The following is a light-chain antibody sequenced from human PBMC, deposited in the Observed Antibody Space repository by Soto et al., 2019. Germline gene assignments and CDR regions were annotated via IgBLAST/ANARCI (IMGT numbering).Light chain of an antibody. Sequence: DIVMTQSPLSLPVTPGEPASISCRSSDTLLHSDGNNYVDWYVQKPGQSPQLLIYLGSNRASRVPDRISGSGSATDFTLEISRVEADDVGVYYCMQSLQTVSFGGGTKVEIK. CDR3: MQSLQTVS. CDR2: LGS. V-gene: IGKV2-28*01. J-gene: IGKJ4*01. CDR1: DTLLHSDGNNY.